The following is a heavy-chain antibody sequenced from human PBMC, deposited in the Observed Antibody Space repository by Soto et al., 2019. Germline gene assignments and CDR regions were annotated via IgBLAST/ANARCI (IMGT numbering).Heavy chain of an antibody. CDR3: ARDVDSSGWYSYYGMDV. V-gene: IGHV3-21*01. CDR1: GFTFSSYS. Sequence: EVQLVESGGGLIQPGGSLRLSCAASGFTFSSYSMNWVRQAPGKGLEWVSSISSSSSYIYYADSVKGRFTISRDNAKNSLYLQMNSLRAEDTAVYYCARDVDSSGWYSYYGMDVWGQGTTVTVSS. D-gene: IGHD6-19*01. CDR2: ISSSSSYI. J-gene: IGHJ6*02.